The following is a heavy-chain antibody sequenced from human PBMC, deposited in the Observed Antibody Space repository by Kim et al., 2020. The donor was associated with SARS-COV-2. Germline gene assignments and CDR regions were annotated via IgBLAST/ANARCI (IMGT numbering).Heavy chain of an antibody. J-gene: IGHJ4*02. Sequence: KGRFTSSRDNAKKSLYLQMNSLRAEDTAVYYCARDLVGYYDSSGYKYFDYWGQGTLVTVSS. D-gene: IGHD3-22*01. V-gene: IGHV3-11*06. CDR3: ARDLVGYYDSSGYKYFDY.